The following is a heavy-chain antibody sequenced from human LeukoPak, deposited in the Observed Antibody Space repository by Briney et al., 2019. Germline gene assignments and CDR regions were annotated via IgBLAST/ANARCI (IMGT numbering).Heavy chain of an antibody. D-gene: IGHD4-17*01. CDR2: ISTFNGHT. J-gene: IGHJ6*03. V-gene: IGHV1-18*01. CDR1: GYTFTTYG. Sequence: ASVKVSCKASGYTFTTYGICWLRQAPGHGLEWMGVISTFNGHTNYAQSGQDRGSMTTDRYTGTLYLYLSSLRFGDTDGYYCATGDTVNCYYYLDVWGKGTPVTVSS. CDR3: ATGDTVNCYYYLDV.